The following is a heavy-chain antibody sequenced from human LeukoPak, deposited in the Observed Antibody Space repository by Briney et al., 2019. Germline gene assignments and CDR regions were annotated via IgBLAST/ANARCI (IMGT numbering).Heavy chain of an antibody. CDR1: GGSISSSSYY. J-gene: IGHJ3*02. V-gene: IGHV4-39*07. D-gene: IGHD2-21*02. CDR3: ARRPPTQHSCGGDCYSGAFDI. CDR2: IYYSGST. Sequence: PSETLSLTCTVSGGSISSSSYYWGWIRQPPGKGLEWIGSIYYSGSTYYNPSLKSRVTISVDTSKNQFSLKLSSVTAADTAVYYCARRPPTQHSCGGDCYSGAFDIWGQGTMVTVSS.